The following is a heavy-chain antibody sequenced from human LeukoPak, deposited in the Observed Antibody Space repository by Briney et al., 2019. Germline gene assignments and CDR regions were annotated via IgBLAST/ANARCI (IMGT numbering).Heavy chain of an antibody. D-gene: IGHD3-16*01. CDR3: AKDGGRRDLVWGSYYFDY. CDR2: ISGSGGST. J-gene: IGHJ4*02. V-gene: IGHV3-23*01. CDR1: GFTFSSYG. Sequence: GGSLRLSCAASGFTFSSYGMSWVRQAPGKGLEWVSAISGSGGSTYYADSVKGRFTISRDNSKNTLYLQMNSLRAEDTAVYYCAKDGGRRDLVWGSYYFDYWGQGTLVTVSS.